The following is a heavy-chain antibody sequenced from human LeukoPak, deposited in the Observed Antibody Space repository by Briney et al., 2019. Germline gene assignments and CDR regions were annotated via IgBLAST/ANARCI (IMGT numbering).Heavy chain of an antibody. CDR2: TSGYNGNT. V-gene: IGHV1-18*01. J-gene: IGHJ4*02. CDR3: ARDLVSDPTVTTVDY. D-gene: IGHD4-17*01. CDR1: GYNFIGYG. Sequence: GASVKVSCKASGYNFIGYGITWVRQAPGQGLEWMGRTSGYNGNTKYAKKFQGRVTMTRDTSTSTAYMELRSLRSDDTAVYYCARDLVSDPTVTTVDYWGQGTLVTVSS.